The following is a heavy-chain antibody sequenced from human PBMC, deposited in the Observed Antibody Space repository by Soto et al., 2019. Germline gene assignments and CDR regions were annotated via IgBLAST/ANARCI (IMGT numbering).Heavy chain of an antibody. V-gene: IGHV1-69*04. Sequence: GASVKVSCKASGGTFSSYAISWVRQAPGQGLEWMGRIIPILGIANYAQKFQGRVTITADKSTSTAYMELSSLRSEDTAVYYCARVFRPNIVVGMDVWGKGTTVTVSS. CDR2: IIPILGIA. D-gene: IGHD2-2*01. J-gene: IGHJ6*03. CDR1: GGTFSSYA. CDR3: ARVFRPNIVVGMDV.